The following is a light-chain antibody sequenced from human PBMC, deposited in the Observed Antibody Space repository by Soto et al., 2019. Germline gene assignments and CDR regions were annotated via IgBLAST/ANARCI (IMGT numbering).Light chain of an antibody. V-gene: IGKV3-20*01. CDR2: STS. CDR1: QSVDSRS. Sequence: EIGLTQSPGTLSLSPGERATLSCRASQSVDSRSLAGNQQKPGQAPRLLIYSTSSRATGIPDRFSGSGSGTDFHPTIRRLDLEHCAAHSCQQYGSSFLTFGPGPRLAIK. CDR3: QQYGSSFLT. J-gene: IGKJ5*01.